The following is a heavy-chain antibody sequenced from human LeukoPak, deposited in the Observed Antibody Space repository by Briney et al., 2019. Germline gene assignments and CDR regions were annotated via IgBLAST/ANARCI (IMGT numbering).Heavy chain of an antibody. J-gene: IGHJ4*02. CDR1: GVSISSSNW. Sequence: SGTLSLTCAVSGVSISSSNWWHWARQPPGKGLEWIGEIYHSGSTNYNPSLKSRVTMSVDTSKNQFSLKLSSVTAADTAVYYCARSQTYCGGECLDYWGQGTLVTVSS. CDR2: IYHSGST. CDR3: ARSQTYCGGECLDY. V-gene: IGHV4-4*02. D-gene: IGHD2-21*01.